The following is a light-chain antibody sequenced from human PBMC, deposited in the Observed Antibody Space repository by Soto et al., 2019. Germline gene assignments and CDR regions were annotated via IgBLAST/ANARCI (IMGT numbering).Light chain of an antibody. V-gene: IGKV4-1*01. CDR2: WAS. CDR1: QSVLYSSNNKNY. J-gene: IGKJ4*01. CDR3: QQYYSTALT. Sequence: DIVMTQSPDSLAVSLGERATINCKSSQSVLYSSNNKNYLAWYQQKPGQPPKLLIYWASTRESGVPDRFSGSGSGTDFTFTISSLQVEDVAVYYCQQYYSTALTFGGGTKVEIK.